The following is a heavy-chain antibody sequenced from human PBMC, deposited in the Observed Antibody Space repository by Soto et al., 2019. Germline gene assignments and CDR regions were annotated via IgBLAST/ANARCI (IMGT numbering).Heavy chain of an antibody. V-gene: IGHV3-64*01. J-gene: IGHJ5*02. CDR1: GFTFSSYA. CDR2: ISSNGCST. D-gene: IGHD1-1*01. CDR3: ARELGYLPRFDP. Sequence: GGSLRLSCAASGFTFSSYAMHWVRQAPGKGLEYVSAISSNGCSTYYANSVKGRFTISRDNSKNTLYLQMGSLRAEDMAVYYCARELGYLPRFDPWGQGTLVTVSS.